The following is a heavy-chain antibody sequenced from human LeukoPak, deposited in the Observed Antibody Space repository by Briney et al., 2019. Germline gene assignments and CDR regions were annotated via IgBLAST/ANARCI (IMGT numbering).Heavy chain of an antibody. J-gene: IGHJ6*02. CDR3: ARVYYYGMDV. Sequence: SETLSLTCAVYGGPFSGYYWSWIRQPPGKGLEWIGEINHSGSTNYNPSLKSRVTISVDTSKNQFSLKLSSVTAADTAVYYCARVYYYGMDVWGQGTLVTVSS. CDR1: GGPFSGYY. CDR2: INHSGST. V-gene: IGHV4-34*01.